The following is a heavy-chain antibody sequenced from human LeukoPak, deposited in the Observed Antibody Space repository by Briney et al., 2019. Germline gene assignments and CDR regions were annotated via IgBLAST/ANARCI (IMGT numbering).Heavy chain of an antibody. CDR3: ATVPVGHNWNYVRESKWFDP. V-gene: IGHV1-18*01. CDR1: GYTFTSYG. CDR2: ISAYNGNT. D-gene: IGHD1-7*01. Sequence: ASVKVSCKASGYTFTSYGISWVRQAPGQGLEWMGWISAYNGNTNYAQKLQGRVTMTTDTSTSTAYMELRSLRSDDTAVYYCATVPVGHNWNYVRESKWFDPWGQGTLVTVSS. J-gene: IGHJ5*02.